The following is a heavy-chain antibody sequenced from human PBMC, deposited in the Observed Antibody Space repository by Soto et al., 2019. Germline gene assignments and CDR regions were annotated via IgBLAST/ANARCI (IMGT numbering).Heavy chain of an antibody. J-gene: IGHJ4*02. CDR3: ARARIVVVDFDY. Sequence: QVQLQESGPGLVKPSETLSLTCAVSGYSISSGYYWGWIRQPPGKGLEWIGSIYHSGSTYYNPSLKSRVTISVDTAKNQFSLKLSSVTAADTAVYYCARARIVVVDFDYWGQGTLVTVSS. CDR2: IYHSGST. D-gene: IGHD3-22*01. V-gene: IGHV4-38-2*01. CDR1: GYSISSGYY.